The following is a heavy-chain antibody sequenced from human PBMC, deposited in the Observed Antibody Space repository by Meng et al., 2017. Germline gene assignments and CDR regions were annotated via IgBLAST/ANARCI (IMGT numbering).Heavy chain of an antibody. CDR1: GGSISSSSYY. D-gene: IGHD6-13*01. J-gene: IGHJ5*02. CDR2: IYYSGST. Sequence: GSLRLSCTVSGGSISSSSYYWGWIRQPPGKGLEWIGSIYYSGSTYYNPSLKSRVTISVDTSKNQFPLKLSSVTAADTAVYYCAECGPGIAAAGTLFPKDSWFDPWGQGTLVTVSS. V-gene: IGHV4-39*06. CDR3: AECGPGIAAAGTLFPKDSWFDP.